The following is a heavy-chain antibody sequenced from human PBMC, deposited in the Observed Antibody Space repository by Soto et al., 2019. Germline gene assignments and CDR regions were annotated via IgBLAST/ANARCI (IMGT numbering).Heavy chain of an antibody. Sequence: QVQLVESGGGVVQPGRSLRLSCAASGFTFSSYGMHWVRQAPGNGLEWVAVIWYDGSNKYYADSVKGRFTISRDNSKNTLYLQMNSLRAEDTAMYYCARPMTGIAGYFDYWGQGTLVIVSS. D-gene: IGHD6-13*01. CDR1: GFTFSSYG. CDR3: ARPMTGIAGYFDY. CDR2: IWYDGSNK. V-gene: IGHV3-33*01. J-gene: IGHJ4*02.